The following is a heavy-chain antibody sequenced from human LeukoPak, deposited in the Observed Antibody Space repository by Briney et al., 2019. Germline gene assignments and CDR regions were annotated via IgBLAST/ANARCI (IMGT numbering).Heavy chain of an antibody. CDR2: IKQDGSEK. Sequence: GGSLRLSCAASGFTFSSYWMSWVRQAPGKGLEWVANIKQDGSEKYYVDSVKGRFTISRDSAKNSLYLQMNSLRAEDTAVYYCARVNTMIVVVTNYYYYYYMDVWGKGTTVTVSS. J-gene: IGHJ6*03. D-gene: IGHD3-22*01. CDR3: ARVNTMIVVVTNYYYYYYMDV. CDR1: GFTFSSYW. V-gene: IGHV3-7*01.